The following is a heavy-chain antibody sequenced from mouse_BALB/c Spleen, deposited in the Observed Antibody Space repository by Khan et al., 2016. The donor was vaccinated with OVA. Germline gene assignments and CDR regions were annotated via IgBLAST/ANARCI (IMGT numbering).Heavy chain of an antibody. Sequence: QIQLVQSGPDLKKPGETVKISCKASGYTFTNYGINWVKQAPGKGLKWMGWIYTYTGEPTYADDFKGRFAFSLETSASTAYLQINNLKNEDTATYFSARRGRRAMDYWGQGTSVTVSS. J-gene: IGHJ4*01. CDR1: GYTFTNYG. V-gene: IGHV9-3-1*01. D-gene: IGHD3-3*01. CDR3: ARRGRRAMDY. CDR2: IYTYTGEP.